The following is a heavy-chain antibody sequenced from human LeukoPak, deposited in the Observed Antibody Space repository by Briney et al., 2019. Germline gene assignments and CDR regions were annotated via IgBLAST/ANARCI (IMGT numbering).Heavy chain of an antibody. CDR3: ARDGDSGSSFSDY. J-gene: IGHJ4*02. CDR2: IRYDGSNK. D-gene: IGHD1-26*01. CDR1: GFTFSSYG. Sequence: GGSLRLSCAASGFTFSSYGMHWVRQAPGKGLEWVAFIRYDGSNKYYADSVKGRFTISRDNAKNSLYLQMNSLRAEDTALYYCARDGDSGSSFSDYWGQGTLVTVSS. V-gene: IGHV3-30*02.